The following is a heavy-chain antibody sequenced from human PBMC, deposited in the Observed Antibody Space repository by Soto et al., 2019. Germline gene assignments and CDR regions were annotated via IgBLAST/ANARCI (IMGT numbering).Heavy chain of an antibody. J-gene: IGHJ4*02. CDR2: INHSGST. CDR1: GASLSGYY. Sequence: PAATLSLTCAAYGASLSGYYSGWIRQPPGKGLEWIGEINHSGSTNYNPSLKSRVTISVDTSKNQFSLKLSSVTAADTAVYYCARGIHEGDIDYWGQGTLVTVSA. V-gene: IGHV4-34*01. D-gene: IGHD3-16*01. CDR3: ARGIHEGDIDY.